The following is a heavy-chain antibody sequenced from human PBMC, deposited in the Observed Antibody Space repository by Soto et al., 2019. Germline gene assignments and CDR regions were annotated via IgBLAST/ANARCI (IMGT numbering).Heavy chain of an antibody. Sequence: SETLSLTCTVSGGSVSSGSYYWSWIRQPPGKGLEWIGYIYYSGSTNYNPSLKSRVTISVDTSKNQFSLKLSTVTAADTAVYYCARDRPALLLTYYGMDVWGQGTTVTVSS. CDR2: IYYSGST. CDR1: GGSVSSGSYY. V-gene: IGHV4-61*01. D-gene: IGHD2-15*01. J-gene: IGHJ6*02. CDR3: ARDRPALLLTYYGMDV.